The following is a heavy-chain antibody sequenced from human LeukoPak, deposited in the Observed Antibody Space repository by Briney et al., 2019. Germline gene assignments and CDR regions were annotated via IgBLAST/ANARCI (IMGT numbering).Heavy chain of an antibody. CDR3: ARDQGGTSDAFDI. CDR2: IYYSGST. J-gene: IGHJ3*02. CDR1: GGSISSGDYY. V-gene: IGHV4-30-4*01. D-gene: IGHD1-14*01. Sequence: SQTLSLTCTVSGGSISSGDYYWSWIRQPPGKGLEWIGYIYYSGSTYYNPSLKSRVTISVDTPKNQFSLKLSPVTAADTAVYYCARDQGGTSDAFDIWGQGTMVTVSS.